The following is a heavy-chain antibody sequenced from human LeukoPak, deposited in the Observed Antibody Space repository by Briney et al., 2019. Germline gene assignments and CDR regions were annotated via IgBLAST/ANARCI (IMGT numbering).Heavy chain of an antibody. V-gene: IGHV4-59*01. Sequence: SETLSLTCTVSGGSISGYYLTWIRQSPGKGLEWIGYVSSTGSTNYTPSLKRRVTISIDTSKSQFSLMLTSVTAADTAVYYCARGVGSGWSDYWGQGTLVTVSS. CDR2: VSSTGST. CDR3: ARGVGSGWSDY. CDR1: GGSISGYY. D-gene: IGHD6-19*01. J-gene: IGHJ4*02.